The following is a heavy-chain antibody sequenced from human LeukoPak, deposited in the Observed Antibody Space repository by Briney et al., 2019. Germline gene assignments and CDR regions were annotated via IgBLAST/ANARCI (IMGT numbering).Heavy chain of an antibody. CDR3: ARDRTGTTSRRWFDP. V-gene: IGHV1-69*05. Sequence: SVKVSCKASGGTFSSYAISWVRQAPGQGLEWMGRIIPIFGTANYAQKFQGRVTITTDESTSTAYMELSSLRSEDTAVHYCARDRTGTTSRRWFDPWGQGTLVTVSS. CDR1: GGTFSSYA. D-gene: IGHD1-1*01. CDR2: IIPIFGTA. J-gene: IGHJ5*02.